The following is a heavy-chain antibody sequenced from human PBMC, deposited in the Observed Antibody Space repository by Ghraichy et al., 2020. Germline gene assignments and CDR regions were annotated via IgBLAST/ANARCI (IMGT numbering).Heavy chain of an antibody. J-gene: IGHJ4*02. CDR2: IYYTGST. V-gene: IGHV4-59*01. D-gene: IGHD2-21*02. CDR1: GASISPYF. CDR3: AKYYCDNIDCSHFDS. Sequence: SETLSLTCTVSGASISPYFWSWIRQPPGKGLEWIGFIYYTGSTTYSPSLRSRVTISVDTSKNQFSLKLSSVTAADSAMYYCAKYYCDNIDCSHFDSWGQGTLVTVSP.